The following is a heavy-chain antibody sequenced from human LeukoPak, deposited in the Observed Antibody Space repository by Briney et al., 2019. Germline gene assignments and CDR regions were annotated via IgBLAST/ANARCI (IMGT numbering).Heavy chain of an antibody. J-gene: IGHJ2*01. V-gene: IGHV4-30-2*01. CDR3: ARGLNWGSQWYFDL. Sequence: SETLSLTCTVSGGSISSGGYYWSWIRQPPGKGLEWIGYIYHSGSTYYNPSLKSRVTISVDRSKNQFSLKLSSVTAADTAVYCCARGLNWGSQWYFDLWGRGTLVTVSS. D-gene: IGHD7-27*01. CDR1: GGSISSGGYY. CDR2: IYHSGST.